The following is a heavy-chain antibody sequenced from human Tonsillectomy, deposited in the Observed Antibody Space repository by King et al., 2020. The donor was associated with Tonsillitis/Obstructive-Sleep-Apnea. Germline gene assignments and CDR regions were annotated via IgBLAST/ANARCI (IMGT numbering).Heavy chain of an antibody. V-gene: IGHV3-33*01. Sequence: VQLVESGGGVVQPGRSLRLSCAASGFTFSSYGMHWVRQAPGKGLEWVAVIWYEGRNKYYADSVKGRFTISSDNSKKTLYLKMNSLRAEDTAVYYCARDVGGQPDYWGQGTLVTVSS. J-gene: IGHJ4*02. CDR1: GFTFSSYG. CDR3: ARDVGGQPDY. CDR2: IWYEGRNK. D-gene: IGHD1-14*01.